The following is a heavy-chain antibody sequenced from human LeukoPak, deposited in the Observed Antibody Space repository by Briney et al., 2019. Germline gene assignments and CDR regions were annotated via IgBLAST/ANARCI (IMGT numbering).Heavy chain of an antibody. J-gene: IGHJ4*02. CDR1: GGSISSTSYY. CDR3: APDNYE. Sequence: PSETLSLTCTVSGGSISSTSYYWSWIRQPPGKGLEWIGEINHSGSTDYNPSLKSRVTISVDTSKNQFSLKLSSVTAADTAVYYCAPDNYEWGQGTLVTVSS. V-gene: IGHV4-39*07. CDR2: INHSGST. D-gene: IGHD1-1*01.